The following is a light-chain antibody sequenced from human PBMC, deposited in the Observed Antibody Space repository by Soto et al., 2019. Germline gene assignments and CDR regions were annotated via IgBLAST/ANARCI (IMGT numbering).Light chain of an antibody. V-gene: IGLV4-60*03. CDR2: LEGSGSY. J-gene: IGLJ7*01. Sequence: QSVLTQSSSASASLGSSVKLTCTLSSGHSTYIIAWHQQQPGKAPRYLMKLEGSGSYNKGSGVPDRFSGSSSGADRYLYISNRQSEDEADYYCETWDSDTRVFGGGTQLTVL. CDR1: SGHSTYI. CDR3: ETWDSDTRV.